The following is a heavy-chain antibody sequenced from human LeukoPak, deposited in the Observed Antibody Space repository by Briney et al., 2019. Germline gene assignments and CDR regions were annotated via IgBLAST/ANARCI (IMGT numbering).Heavy chain of an antibody. V-gene: IGHV3-11*06. CDR3: GSVKIG. D-gene: IGHD2-21*01. CDR1: GFTFSYYY. CDR2: ISDTITYT. Sequence: GGSLRLSCAASGFTFSYYYMSWIRQAPGKGLERIPYISDTITYTNYAASVKGRFTISGDNAKSSLYLEMNSLRAEDTAVYYCGSVKIGWGQGTLVTVSS. J-gene: IGHJ4*02.